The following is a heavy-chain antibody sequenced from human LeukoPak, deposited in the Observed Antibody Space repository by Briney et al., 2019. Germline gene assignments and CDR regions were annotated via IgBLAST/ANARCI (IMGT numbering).Heavy chain of an antibody. Sequence: PGVSLTLSCAASRFTFSDYYMSWIRQAPGKGLEWVLCISSSSSYTNYAGCVKGRFTISRDNAKNSLYLQMNRLRAEDTAIYYCARGGNGYNYDLEYWGQGVLVTVSS. J-gene: IGHJ4*02. D-gene: IGHD5-24*01. V-gene: IGHV3-11*05. CDR3: ARGGNGYNYDLEY. CDR2: ISSSSSYT. CDR1: RFTFSDYY.